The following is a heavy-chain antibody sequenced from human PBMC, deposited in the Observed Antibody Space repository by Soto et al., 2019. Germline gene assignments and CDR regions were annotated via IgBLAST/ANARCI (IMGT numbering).Heavy chain of an antibody. D-gene: IGHD6-19*01. J-gene: IGHJ4*02. V-gene: IGHV3-7*01. Sequence: EVPLVESGGGLVQPGGSLRLSCAASGLTFGRYWMAWVRQAPGKGLEWVANIKGDGSETKYVDSVKGRFTISRDNAKNSFDLEMNSLRGEVTAVYYGARYRGWCRADYWGQGTLVTV. CDR2: IKGDGSET. CDR1: GLTFGRYW. CDR3: ARYRGWCRADY.